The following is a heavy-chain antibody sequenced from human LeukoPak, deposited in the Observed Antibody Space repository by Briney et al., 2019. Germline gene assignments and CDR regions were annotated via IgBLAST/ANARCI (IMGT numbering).Heavy chain of an antibody. D-gene: IGHD1-26*01. CDR3: ARVAGVGATVLDY. Sequence: ASVKVSCKASGYTFTSYAMHWVRQAPGQRLEWMGWINAGNGNTKYSQKFQGRVTITRDTSASTAYMELSSLRSEDTAVYYCARVAGVGATVLDYWGQGTLVTVSS. V-gene: IGHV1-3*01. CDR1: GYTFTSYA. CDR2: INAGNGNT. J-gene: IGHJ4*02.